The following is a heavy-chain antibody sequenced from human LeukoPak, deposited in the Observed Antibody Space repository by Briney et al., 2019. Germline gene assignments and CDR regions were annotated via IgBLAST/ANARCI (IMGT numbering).Heavy chain of an antibody. CDR2: IYYTGNT. J-gene: IGHJ4*02. Sequence: SETLSLTCSVSSGSVSTPNYHWAWLRQPPGKGLDWIGFIYYTGNTYYNPSLKSRVTISMDTSNNQFSLNLNSVTAADTASYYCARLLTSRFYFDYWVQGTLVTVSS. CDR1: SGSVSTPNYH. V-gene: IGHV4-39*01. CDR3: ARLLTSRFYFDY. D-gene: IGHD3-3*01.